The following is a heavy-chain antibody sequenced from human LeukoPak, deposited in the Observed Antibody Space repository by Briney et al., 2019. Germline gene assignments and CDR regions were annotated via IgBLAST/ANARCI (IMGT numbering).Heavy chain of an antibody. D-gene: IGHD6-19*01. Sequence: ASAEVSCKASGYTFTDYYMHWVRQAPGQGLEWLGWINPNSGGTNYAQMLQGRVTMTRDTSISTAYMELSRLRSDDTAIYYCATDSSGWFEWGQGTLVTVSS. CDR1: GYTFTDYY. J-gene: IGHJ4*02. CDR3: ATDSSGWFE. V-gene: IGHV1-2*02. CDR2: INPNSGGT.